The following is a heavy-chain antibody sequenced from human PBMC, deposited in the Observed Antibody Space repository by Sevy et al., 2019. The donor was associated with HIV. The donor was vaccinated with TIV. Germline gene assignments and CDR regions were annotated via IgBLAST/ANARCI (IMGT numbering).Heavy chain of an antibody. Sequence: GGSLRLSCAASGFTFSSYGMHWVRQAPGKGLEWVALIWFDGSNTYYADSVKGRFTSSGDIAKNTLHLQMNSLRGEDTAVYYCARDLEFYDNGDYGPAFMPDYWGQGTLVTVSS. CDR2: IWFDGSNT. J-gene: IGHJ4*02. CDR3: ARDLEFYDNGDYGPAFMPDY. V-gene: IGHV3-33*01. D-gene: IGHD4-17*01. CDR1: GFTFSSYG.